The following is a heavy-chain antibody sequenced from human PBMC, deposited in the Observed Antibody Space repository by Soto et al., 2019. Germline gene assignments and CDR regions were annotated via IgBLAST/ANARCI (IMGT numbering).Heavy chain of an antibody. CDR1: GFTFSSYG. CDR3: AKSVSSSWWLFDY. V-gene: IGHV3-30*18. J-gene: IGHJ4*02. D-gene: IGHD6-13*01. Sequence: GGSLRLSCAASGFTFSSYGMHWVRQAPGKGLEWVAVISYDGSNKYYADSVKGRFTISRDNSKNTLYLQMNSLRAEDTAVYYCAKSVSSSWWLFDYWGQGTLVTVSS. CDR2: ISYDGSNK.